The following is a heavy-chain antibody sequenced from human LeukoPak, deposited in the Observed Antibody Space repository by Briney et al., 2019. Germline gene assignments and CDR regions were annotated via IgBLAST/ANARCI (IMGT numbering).Heavy chain of an antibody. CDR3: ARAFRSSSWYGY. D-gene: IGHD6-13*01. Sequence: ASVKVSCKASGGTFTSYGISWVRQAPGQGLEWMGWISAYNGNTNYAQKLQGRVTMTTDTSTSTAYMELRSLRSDDTAVYYCARAFRSSSWYGYWGQGALVTVSS. CDR2: ISAYNGNT. J-gene: IGHJ4*02. V-gene: IGHV1-18*01. CDR1: GGTFTSYG.